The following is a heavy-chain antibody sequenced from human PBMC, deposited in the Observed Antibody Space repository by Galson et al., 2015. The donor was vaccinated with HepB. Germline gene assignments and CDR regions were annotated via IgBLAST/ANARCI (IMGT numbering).Heavy chain of an antibody. Sequence: SLRLSCAASGFTFSDSHMDWFRQAPGNGLEWVARIKNKAQSYRIEYAASVKGRSIISRDDSKSSLHLQMNNLQTEDTAIYDCARDKGHHSFDLWGQGTPVTVSS. J-gene: IGHJ4*02. V-gene: IGHV3-72*01. CDR3: ARDKGHHSFDL. CDR2: IKNKAQSYRI. CDR1: GFTFSDSH.